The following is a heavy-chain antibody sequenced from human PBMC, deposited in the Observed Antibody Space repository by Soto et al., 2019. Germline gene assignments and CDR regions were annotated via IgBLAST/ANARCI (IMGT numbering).Heavy chain of an antibody. CDR2: ISYDGTNQ. CDR3: ARVTNDGCYLDY. V-gene: IGHV3-30-3*01. Sequence: QVQLVESGGGVVQPGRSLRLSCAASEFTFRANAMHWVRQAPGKGLEWVAVISYDGTNQYYADSVKGRFTISRDNSKNTLYLQMDSLRPEDTAVYYCARVTNDGCYLDYWGQGTLVTVSS. D-gene: IGHD1-1*01. J-gene: IGHJ4*02. CDR1: EFTFRANA.